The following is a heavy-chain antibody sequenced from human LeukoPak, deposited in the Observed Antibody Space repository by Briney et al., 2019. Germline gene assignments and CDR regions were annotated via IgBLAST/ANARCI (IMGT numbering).Heavy chain of an antibody. J-gene: IGHJ4*02. CDR2: INHSGHT. Sequence: PSETLSLTCAVSGGSISEYYRSYWSWIRQSPGKGLEWIGEINHSGHTNYTPSLKSRVTISVDTSTNQFSLKVTSVTAADTAVYYCARFTWNSAYYILGYWGQGTPVTVSS. CDR3: ARFTWNSAYYILGY. D-gene: IGHD1-26*01. V-gene: IGHV4-34*01. CDR1: GGSISEYY.